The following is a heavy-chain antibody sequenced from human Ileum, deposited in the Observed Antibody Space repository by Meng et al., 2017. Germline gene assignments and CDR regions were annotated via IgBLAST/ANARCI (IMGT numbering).Heavy chain of an antibody. CDR3: ARDHWGSLDY. CDR1: GGSVSTSDYQ. V-gene: IGHV4-61*08. J-gene: IGHJ4*02. D-gene: IGHD7-27*01. Sequence: QVQLHDSGPGLVRPSETLSLICTVSGGSVSTSDYQWGWIRQPPGKGLEWIGYAGTNYNPSLKSRVTISVDTSKRQFSLKLTSVTAADTAVYYCARDHWGSLDYWGQGILVTVSS. CDR2: AGT.